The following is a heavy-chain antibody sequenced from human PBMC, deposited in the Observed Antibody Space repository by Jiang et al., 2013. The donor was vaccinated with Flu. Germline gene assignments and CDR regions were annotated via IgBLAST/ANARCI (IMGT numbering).Heavy chain of an antibody. D-gene: IGHD1-14*01. CDR3: ATSPPEYYFDY. J-gene: IGHJ4*02. CDR2: IYPGDSDT. Sequence: QMPGKGLEWMGIIYPGDSDTRYSPSFQGQVTISADKSISTAYLQWSSLKASDTAMYYCATSPPEYYFDYWGQGTLVTVSS. V-gene: IGHV5-51*01.